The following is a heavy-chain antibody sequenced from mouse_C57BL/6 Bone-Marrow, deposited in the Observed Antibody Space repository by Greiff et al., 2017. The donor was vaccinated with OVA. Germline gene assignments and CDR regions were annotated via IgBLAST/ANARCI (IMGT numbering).Heavy chain of an antibody. D-gene: IGHD1-1*01. CDR2: IDPANGNT. CDR3: ARSSPFTVVERDVDY. CDR1: GFNIKNTY. J-gene: IGHJ2*01. Sequence: EVQLQQSVAELVRPGASVKLSCTASGFNIKNTYMHWVKQRPEQGLEWIGRIDPANGNTKYAPKFQGKATITADTSSNTAYLQLSSLTSEDTAIYYCARSSPFTVVERDVDYWGQGTTLTVSS. V-gene: IGHV14-3*01.